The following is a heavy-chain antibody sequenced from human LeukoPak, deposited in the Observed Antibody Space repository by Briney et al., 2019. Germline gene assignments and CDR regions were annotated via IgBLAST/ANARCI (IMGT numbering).Heavy chain of an antibody. CDR2: ISGSDGST. CDR1: ESIVSSNY. J-gene: IGHJ4*02. V-gene: IGHV3-23*01. Sequence: GGSLRLSCAASESIVSSNYMSWVRQAPGKGLEWVSGISGSDGSTNYADSVKGRFTISRENSKNTLYLQMNSLRAEDTAVYYCAKDSAKKYDDYWGQGTLVTVSS. CDR3: AKDSAKKYDDY. D-gene: IGHD2/OR15-2a*01.